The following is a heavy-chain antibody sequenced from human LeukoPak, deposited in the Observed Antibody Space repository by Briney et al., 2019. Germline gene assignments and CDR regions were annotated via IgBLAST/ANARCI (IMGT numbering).Heavy chain of an antibody. J-gene: IGHJ3*02. CDR3: AREGDSSSWYRAFDI. V-gene: IGHV3-48*03. Sequence: GGSLRLSCAASGFTFSSYEMNWARQAPGKGLEWVSYISSSGSTIYYADSVKGRFTISRDNAKNSLYLQMNSLRAEDTAVYYCAREGDSSSWYRAFDIWGQGTMVTVSS. CDR2: ISSSGSTI. D-gene: IGHD6-13*01. CDR1: GFTFSSYE.